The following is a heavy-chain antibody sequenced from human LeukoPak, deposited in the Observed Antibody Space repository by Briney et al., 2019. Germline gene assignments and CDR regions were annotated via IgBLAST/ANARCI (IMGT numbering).Heavy chain of an antibody. J-gene: IGHJ4*02. CDR1: GGSFSGYY. Sequence: KPSETLSLTCAVYGGSFSGYYWSCIRQPPGKGLEWIGEINHSGSTNYNPSLKSRVTISVDTSKNQFSLKLSSVTAADTAVYYCARGPHLGDIVVVPAAIDFDYWGQGTLVTVSS. V-gene: IGHV4-34*01. CDR2: INHSGST. CDR3: ARGPHLGDIVVVPAAIDFDY. D-gene: IGHD2-2*01.